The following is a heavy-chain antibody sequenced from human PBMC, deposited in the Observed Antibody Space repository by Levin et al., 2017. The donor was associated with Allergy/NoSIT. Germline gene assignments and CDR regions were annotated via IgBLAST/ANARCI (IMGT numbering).Heavy chain of an antibody. D-gene: IGHD2-2*01. CDR3: ATNKVLYPLTHYKY. CDR2: ISNSGSYV. J-gene: IGHJ4*02. V-gene: IGHV3-21*06. Sequence: LSLTCAASGFTFSSYSMTWVRQTPGKGLEWVSSISNSGSYVHYADSVKGRFTISRDNTKNALFLQMNSLRAEDTAVYYCATNKVLYPLTHYKYWGQGTLVTVSS. CDR1: GFTFSSYS.